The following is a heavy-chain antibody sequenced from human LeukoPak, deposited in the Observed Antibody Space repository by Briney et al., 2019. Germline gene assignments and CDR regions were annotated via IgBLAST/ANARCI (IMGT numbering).Heavy chain of an antibody. V-gene: IGHV4-34*01. CDR3: ARAVSLRGYSGYYHDAFDI. J-gene: IGHJ3*02. Sequence: PSETLSLTCAVYGESFSGYYWSWIRQPPGKGLEWIGEINHSGSTNYNPSLKSRVTISVDTSKNQFSLKLSSVTAADTAVYYCARAVSLRGYSGYYHDAFDIWGQGTMVTVSS. CDR2: INHSGST. D-gene: IGHD5-12*01. CDR1: GESFSGYY.